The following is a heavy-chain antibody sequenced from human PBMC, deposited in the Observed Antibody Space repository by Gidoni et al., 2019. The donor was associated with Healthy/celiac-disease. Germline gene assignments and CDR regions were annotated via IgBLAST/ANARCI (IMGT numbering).Heavy chain of an antibody. J-gene: IGHJ4*02. V-gene: IGHV3-23*01. Sequence: EVQLLESGGGLVQPGGSLRLSCAASGFTFSSYAMSWVRQAPGKGLEWVSAISGSGGSTYYPDSVKGRFTISRDNSKNTLYLQMNSLRAEDTAVYYCAKGVLRYFGGFDYWGQGTLVTVSS. CDR1: GFTFSSYA. D-gene: IGHD3-9*01. CDR3: AKGVLRYFGGFDY. CDR2: ISGSGGST.